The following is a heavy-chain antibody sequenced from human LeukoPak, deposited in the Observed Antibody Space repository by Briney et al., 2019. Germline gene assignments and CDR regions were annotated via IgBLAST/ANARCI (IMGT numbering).Heavy chain of an antibody. J-gene: IGHJ4*02. CDR1: GFTFSSNY. D-gene: IGHD4/OR15-4a*01. V-gene: IGHV3-53*01. Sequence: GGSLRLSCAASGFTFSSNYMSWVRQAPGKGLEWVSVIYSGGRTYYSDSVKGRFTISRDNSKNTLYLQMNSLRAEDTAVYYCARDLSGADEGWGQGTLVTVSS. CDR2: IYSGGRT. CDR3: ARDLSGADEG.